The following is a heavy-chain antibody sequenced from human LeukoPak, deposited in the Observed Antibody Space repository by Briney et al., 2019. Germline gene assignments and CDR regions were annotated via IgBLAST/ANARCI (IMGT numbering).Heavy chain of an antibody. CDR2: IKEDGTEK. J-gene: IGHJ4*02. V-gene: IGHV3-7*01. CDR1: GFPFSSYS. Sequence: GGSLRLSCAASGFPFSSYSMNWDRQAPGKGLEWVANIKEDGTEKNLVDSVKGRFTISRDNTKNLLFLEMNNLRGDDTAIYYCVRESRPGGAMGLYHNLDYWGQGTLVAVSS. CDR3: VRESRPGGAMGLYHNLDY. D-gene: IGHD1-1*01.